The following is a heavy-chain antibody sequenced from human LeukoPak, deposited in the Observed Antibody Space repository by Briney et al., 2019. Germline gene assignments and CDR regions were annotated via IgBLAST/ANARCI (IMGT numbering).Heavy chain of an antibody. CDR3: ARENALHCSGGSCYLIGYYGMDV. CDR2: IYSGGST. Sequence: GSLRLSCAASGVTVSSNYMSWVRQAPGKGLEWVSVIYSGGSTYYADSVKGRFTISRDNSKNTLYLQMNSLRAEDTAVYYCARENALHCSGGSCYLIGYYGMDVWGQGTTVTVSS. CDR1: GVTVSSNY. D-gene: IGHD2-15*01. J-gene: IGHJ6*02. V-gene: IGHV3-53*01.